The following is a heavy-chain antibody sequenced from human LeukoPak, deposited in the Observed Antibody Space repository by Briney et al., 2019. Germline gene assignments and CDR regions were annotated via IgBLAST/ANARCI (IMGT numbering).Heavy chain of an antibody. V-gene: IGHV1-18*01. CDR1: GYTFTSYG. Sequence: ASVKVSCKASGYTFTSYGISWVRQAPGQGLEWMGWISTYNGNTNYAQKLQGRVTMTTDTSTSIAYMELRSLRSDDTAVYYCARGVSAGADPDYYYYYYMDVWGKGTTVTISS. J-gene: IGHJ6*03. D-gene: IGHD1-26*01. CDR3: ARGVSAGADPDYYYYYYMDV. CDR2: ISTYNGNT.